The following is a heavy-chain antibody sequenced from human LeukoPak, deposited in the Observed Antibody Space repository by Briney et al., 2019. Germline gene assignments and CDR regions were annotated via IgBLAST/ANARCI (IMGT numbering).Heavy chain of an antibody. CDR2: IYTSGST. CDR1: GGSISSYY. D-gene: IGHD3-3*01. V-gene: IGHV4-4*07. J-gene: IGHJ6*03. CDR3: ARVDDFWNLEGHYYYMDV. Sequence: PSETLSLTCTVSGGSISSYYWSWIRQPAGKGLEWIGRIYTSGSTKYNPSLKSRVTMSADTSKNQFSLKLSSVTAADTAVYYCARVDDFWNLEGHYYYMDVWGKGTTVTVSS.